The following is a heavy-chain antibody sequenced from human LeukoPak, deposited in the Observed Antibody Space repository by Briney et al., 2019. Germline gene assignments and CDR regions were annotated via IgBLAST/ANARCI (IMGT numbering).Heavy chain of an antibody. J-gene: IGHJ4*02. Sequence: GGSLRLSCAASGFSFSSYGIHWVRQAPGKGLEWVAVIWYDGSNKYYGDSVKGRFTISRDNSKNTVDLQMNSLRAEDTAVYYCARGLVSKHEGFDYWGQGTLVTVSS. CDR3: ARGLVSKHEGFDY. D-gene: IGHD3/OR15-3a*01. CDR1: GFSFSSYG. V-gene: IGHV3-33*01. CDR2: IWYDGSNK.